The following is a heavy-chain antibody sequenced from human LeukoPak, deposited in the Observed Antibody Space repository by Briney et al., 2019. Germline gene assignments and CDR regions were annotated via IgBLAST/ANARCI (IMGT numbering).Heavy chain of an antibody. J-gene: IGHJ4*02. CDR1: GYTFTSYG. CDR3: ARASTMVRGVIRY. V-gene: IGHV1-8*01. D-gene: IGHD3-10*01. CDR2: MNPNSGNT. Sequence: ASVKVSCKASGYTFTSYGINWVRQATGQGLEWMGWMNPNSGNTGYAQKFQGRVTMTRNTSISTAYMELSSLRSEDTAVYYCARASTMVRGVIRYWGQGTLVTVSS.